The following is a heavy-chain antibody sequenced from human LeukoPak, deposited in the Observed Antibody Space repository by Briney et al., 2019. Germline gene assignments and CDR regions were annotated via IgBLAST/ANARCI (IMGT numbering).Heavy chain of an antibody. J-gene: IGHJ4*02. D-gene: IGHD6-6*01. CDR3: ATGTSSSSWVFDY. CDR2: VDPEDGET. CDR1: GYTFNDYY. V-gene: IGHV1-69-2*01. Sequence: ASVKVSCKVSGYTFNDYYMHWVQQAPGKGLEWMGLVDPEDGETIYAEKFQGRVTITADTSTDTAYMELSSLRSEDTAVYYCATGTSSSSWVFDYWGQGTLVTVSS.